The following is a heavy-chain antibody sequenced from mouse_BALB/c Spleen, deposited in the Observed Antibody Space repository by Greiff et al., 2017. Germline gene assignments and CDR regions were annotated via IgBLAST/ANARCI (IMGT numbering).Heavy chain of an antibody. V-gene: IGHV1-54*03. D-gene: IGHD3-3*01. CDR1: GYAFTNYL. CDR3: TRSRDYYYAMDY. CDR2: INPGSGGT. Sequence: QVQLKQSGAELVRPGTSVKVSCKASGYAFTNYLIEWVKQRPGQGLEWIGVINPGSGGTNYNEKFKGKATLTADKSSSTAYMQLSSLTSDDSAVYYCTRSRDYYYAMDYWGQGTSVTVSS. J-gene: IGHJ4*01.